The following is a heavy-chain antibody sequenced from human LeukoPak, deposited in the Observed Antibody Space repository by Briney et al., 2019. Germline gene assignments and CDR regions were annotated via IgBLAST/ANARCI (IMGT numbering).Heavy chain of an antibody. CDR3: ARGSHSRGYSFDY. J-gene: IGHJ4*02. CDR2: IYYSGST. Sequence: SETLSLTCTVSGGSISSGGYYWSWNRQHPGKGLEWIGYIYYSGSTYYNPSLKSRVTISVDTSKNQFSLKLSSVTAADTAVYYCARGSHSRGYSFDYWGQGTLVTVSS. D-gene: IGHD5-18*01. V-gene: IGHV4-31*03. CDR1: GGSISSGGYY.